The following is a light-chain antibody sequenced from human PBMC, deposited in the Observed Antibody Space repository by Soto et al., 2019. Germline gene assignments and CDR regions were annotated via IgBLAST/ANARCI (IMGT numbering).Light chain of an antibody. CDR2: EVN. J-gene: IGLJ2*01. CDR3: SSYAGNNNLL. Sequence: QSALTQPPSASGSPGQSVTISCTGTSSDIGGYNYVSWYQQHPGKAPKLMIYEVNKRPSGVPDRFSGPKSGKTASLTVSGLQADDEADYYCSSYAGNNNLLFGGGTKLTVL. V-gene: IGLV2-8*01. CDR1: SSDIGGYNY.